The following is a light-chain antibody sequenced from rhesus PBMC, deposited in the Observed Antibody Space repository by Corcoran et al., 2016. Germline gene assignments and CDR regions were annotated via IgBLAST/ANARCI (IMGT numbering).Light chain of an antibody. J-gene: IGKJ4*01. CDR1: ENVNNY. CDR3: QHGYGTPLT. V-gene: IGKV1-74*01. CDR2: KAS. Sequence: DIQMTQSPSSLSASVGDRVTITCLACENVNNYLNWYQQKPGKAPKLLIYKASTLQSGVQSRFSGSGSGTDYTFTINRLQPEDVATYCCQHGYGTPLTFGGRTKVEIK.